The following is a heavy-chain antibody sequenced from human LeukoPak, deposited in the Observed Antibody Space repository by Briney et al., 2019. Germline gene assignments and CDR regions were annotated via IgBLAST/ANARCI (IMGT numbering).Heavy chain of an antibody. D-gene: IGHD1-26*01. J-gene: IGHJ4*02. Sequence: SETLSLTCTVSGGSISSGSYYWSWIRQPAGKGLEWIGRIYTSGSTNYNPSLKSRVTISVDTSKNQFSLKLSSVTAADTAVYYCARGGWELPTFDYWGQGTLVTVSS. CDR2: IYTSGST. CDR1: GGSISSGSYY. V-gene: IGHV4-61*02. CDR3: ARGGWELPTFDY.